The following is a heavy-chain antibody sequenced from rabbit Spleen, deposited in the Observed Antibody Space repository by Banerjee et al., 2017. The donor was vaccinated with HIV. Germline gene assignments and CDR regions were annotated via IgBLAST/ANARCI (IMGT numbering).Heavy chain of an antibody. CDR3: ARDVAGREDFNL. CDR2: IDVSSRGSI. V-gene: IGHV1S40*01. D-gene: IGHD4-2*01. Sequence: QSLEESGGDLVKPGASLTLTCTASGLDFSSSYWICWVRQAPGKGLEWSACIDVSSRGSIHYASWAKGRFTVSKTSSTPVTLQMTSLTAADTATYFCARDVAGREDFNLWGPGTLVTVS. J-gene: IGHJ4*01. CDR1: GLDFSSSYW.